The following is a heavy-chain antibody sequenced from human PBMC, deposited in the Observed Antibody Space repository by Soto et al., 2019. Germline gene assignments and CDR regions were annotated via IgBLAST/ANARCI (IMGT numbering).Heavy chain of an antibody. V-gene: IGHV2-5*01. J-gene: IGHJ2*01. CDR1: GFSLSTSAVG. CDR3: AHIPVGGTWCFDL. CDR2: IYWNDDK. Sequence: SGPALVNPXQTLTLTCTFSGFSLSTSAVGVGWIRRPPGKALEWLGLIYWNDDKRYSPSLKSRLTISKDTSKNQVFLRMTNLDPVDTATYHCAHIPVGGTWCFDLWGRGTLVTVSS. D-gene: IGHD6-19*01.